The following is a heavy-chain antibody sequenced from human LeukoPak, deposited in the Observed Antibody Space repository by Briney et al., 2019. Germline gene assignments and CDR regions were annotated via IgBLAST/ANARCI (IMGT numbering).Heavy chain of an antibody. V-gene: IGHV4-4*07. CDR1: GGSISSYY. D-gene: IGHD3-9*01. Sequence: SETLSLTCTVSGGSISSYYWSWIRQPAGKGLEWIGRIYTSGSTRYNPSLKSRVSMSVDTSKNQFSLNLSSVSAADTAVYYCAREVKGNYDVLTGYYHSYHYGMDVWGQGTTVIVSS. CDR2: IYTSGST. J-gene: IGHJ6*02. CDR3: AREVKGNYDVLTGYYHSYHYGMDV.